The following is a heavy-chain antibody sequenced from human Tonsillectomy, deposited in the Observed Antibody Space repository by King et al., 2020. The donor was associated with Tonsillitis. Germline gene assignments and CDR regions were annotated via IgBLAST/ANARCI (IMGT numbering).Heavy chain of an antibody. J-gene: IGHJ4*02. CDR3: AKDRRRYSGFSD. V-gene: IGHV3-23*04. CDR1: GFTFTTYA. D-gene: IGHD5-12*01. CDR2: ISASGGST. Sequence: QLVQSGGDLVQPGGSLRLSCAASGFTFTTYAMTWVRQAPGKGLEWVSTISASGGSTYYADSVKGRFTISRDSSKNMLFLQMDSLRAEDTAVYYCAKDRRRYSGFSDWGQGTLVTVSS.